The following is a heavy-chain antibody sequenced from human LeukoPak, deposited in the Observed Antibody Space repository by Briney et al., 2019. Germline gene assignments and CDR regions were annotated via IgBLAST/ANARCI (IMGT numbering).Heavy chain of an antibody. Sequence: GGSLRLSCAASGFTFTSHWMHWVRQAPGKGLVWVSRIDNDGSDTTYADSVRGRFTISRDNAKNTLYLQMDCLRAEDTAVYYCVRDRPHNWFDPWGQGTLVTVSS. CDR2: IDNDGSDT. J-gene: IGHJ5*02. V-gene: IGHV3-74*01. CDR1: GFTFTSHW. D-gene: IGHD6-6*01. CDR3: VRDRPHNWFDP.